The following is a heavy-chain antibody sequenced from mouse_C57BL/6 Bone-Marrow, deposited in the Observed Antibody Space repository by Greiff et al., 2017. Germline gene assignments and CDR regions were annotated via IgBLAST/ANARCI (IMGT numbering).Heavy chain of an antibody. J-gene: IGHJ3*01. Sequence: VQLQESGPELVKPGASVKISCKASGYAFSSSWMNWVKQRPGKGLEWIGRIYPGDGDTNYNGKFKGKATLTADKSSSTAYMQLSSLTSEDSAVYFCASPLYYGSSFWFAYWGQGTLVTVSA. CDR3: ASPLYYGSSFWFAY. CDR2: IYPGDGDT. CDR1: GYAFSSSW. V-gene: IGHV1-82*01. D-gene: IGHD1-1*01.